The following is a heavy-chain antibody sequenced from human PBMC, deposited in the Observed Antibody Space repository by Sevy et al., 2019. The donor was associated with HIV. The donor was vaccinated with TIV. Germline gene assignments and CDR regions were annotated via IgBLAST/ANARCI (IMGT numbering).Heavy chain of an antibody. CDR2: INGGGGST. D-gene: IGHD3-3*01. J-gene: IGHJ5*02. V-gene: IGHV3-23*01. Sequence: GGSLRLSCVASGFRFSAFGMTWVRQAAGEGLEWVSGINGGGGSTYYRNSVKGRFTVSRDNSKNTVYLQMNSLRADDTPVYYCAKAPYYDFWSHNYNNWFDPWGQGTLVTVSS. CDR3: AKAPYYDFWSHNYNNWFDP. CDR1: GFRFSAFG.